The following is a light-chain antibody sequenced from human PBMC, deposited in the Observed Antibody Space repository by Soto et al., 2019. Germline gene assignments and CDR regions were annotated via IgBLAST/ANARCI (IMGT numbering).Light chain of an antibody. CDR2: EAT. CDR1: SSDVGTYDL. CDR3: SSYATSSADV. J-gene: IGLJ1*01. Sequence: QSALTQPASVSGSPGQSITISCTGSSSDVGTYDLVSWYQHHPGAAPKLMIYEATRRPSGISNRFSGSKSGYTASLTISWLQAEDEADYYCSSYATSSADVFGTGTKLTVL. V-gene: IGLV2-14*02.